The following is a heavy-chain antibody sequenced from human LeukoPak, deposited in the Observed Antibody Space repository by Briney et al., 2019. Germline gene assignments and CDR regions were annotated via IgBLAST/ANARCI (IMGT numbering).Heavy chain of an antibody. Sequence: ASVKVSCKASGGTFSSYAISWVRQAPGHGLEWMGWINPKSGGTEYASKFQGRVTMTWDTSISTAYMELSRLRSDDTAVYYCALGPYYYYMDVWGKGTTVTVSS. V-gene: IGHV1-2*02. CDR2: INPKSGGT. CDR3: ALGPYYYYMDV. D-gene: IGHD3-16*01. CDR1: GGTFSSYA. J-gene: IGHJ6*03.